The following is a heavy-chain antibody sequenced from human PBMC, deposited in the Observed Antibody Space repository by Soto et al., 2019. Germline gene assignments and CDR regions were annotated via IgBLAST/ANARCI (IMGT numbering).Heavy chain of an antibody. CDR3: AKDVEALARVGGMDV. J-gene: IGHJ6*02. D-gene: IGHD6-6*01. Sequence: PGGSLRLSCAASGFTFSSYGMHWVRQAPGKGLEWVAVISYDGSNKYYADSVKGRFTISRDNSKNTLYLRMYSLRAEDTAVYYCAKDVEALARVGGMDVWGQGTTVTVSS. V-gene: IGHV3-30*18. CDR2: ISYDGSNK. CDR1: GFTFSSYG.